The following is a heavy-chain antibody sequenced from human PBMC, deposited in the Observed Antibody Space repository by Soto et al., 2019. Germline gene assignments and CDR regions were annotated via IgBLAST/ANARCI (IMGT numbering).Heavy chain of an antibody. V-gene: IGHV1-58*01. CDR2: IIVGGGKT. D-gene: IGHD2-15*01. CDR3: AAELYSGGTCCSFDI. CDR1: GFTFTNSA. Sequence: QMQAVQAGPEAREPGTSVKVSCKTSGFTFTNSAVQWVRQAPGERLQWIGWIIVGGGKTNYAQELQERLTITRELSTNTAYMELSSLRSEDTAMYYCAAELYSGGTCCSFDIWGQGTMVTVSS. J-gene: IGHJ3*02.